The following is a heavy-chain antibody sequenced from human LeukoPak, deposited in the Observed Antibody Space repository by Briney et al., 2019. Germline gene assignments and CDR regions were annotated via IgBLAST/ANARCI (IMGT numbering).Heavy chain of an antibody. V-gene: IGHV4-30-2*01. Sequence: TLSLTCTVSGGSISSGGYYWSWIRQPPGQGLEWIGYIYHSGSTYYNPSLKSRVTISVDRSKNQFSLKLSSVTAADTAVYYCARGIAAAGMRFDYWGQGTLVTVSS. CDR3: ARGIAAAGMRFDY. CDR1: GGSISSGGYY. J-gene: IGHJ4*02. CDR2: IYHSGST. D-gene: IGHD6-13*01.